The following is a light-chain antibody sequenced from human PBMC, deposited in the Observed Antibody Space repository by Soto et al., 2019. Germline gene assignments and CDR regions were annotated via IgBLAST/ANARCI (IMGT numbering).Light chain of an antibody. V-gene: IGKV3-15*01. J-gene: IGKJ4*01. CDR3: QQYNNWPIT. CDR2: GAS. CDR1: QSVGSD. Sequence: IVVTHSPGTLSLSPGERATLSCGAGQSVGSDLAWSQQKPGQAPRLLIYGASTRATGIPSRFSGSGSGKEFTLTISSLHSEDFKAYYCQQYNNWPITFGGGTKVDNK.